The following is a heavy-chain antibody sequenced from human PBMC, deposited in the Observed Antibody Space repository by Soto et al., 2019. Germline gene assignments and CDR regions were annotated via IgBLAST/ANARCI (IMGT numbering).Heavy chain of an antibody. Sequence: QLQLQESRPGLVKPSETLSLTCTVSGGSISSSSYYWGWIRQPPGKGLEWIGSIYYSGSTYYNPSLKSRVTISVDTSKNQFSLKLSSVTAADTAVYYCARRGQWLPLADFDYWGQGTLVTVSS. CDR2: IYYSGST. CDR3: ARRGQWLPLADFDY. CDR1: GGSISSSSYY. J-gene: IGHJ4*02. V-gene: IGHV4-39*01. D-gene: IGHD6-19*01.